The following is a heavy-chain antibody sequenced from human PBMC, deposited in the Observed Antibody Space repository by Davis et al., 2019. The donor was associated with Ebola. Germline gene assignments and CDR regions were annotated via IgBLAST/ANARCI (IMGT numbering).Heavy chain of an antibody. CDR2: IATGGDR. CDR1: GFTFNTYD. V-gene: IGHV3-13*01. Sequence: GESLKISCAAAGFTFNTYDMHWVRQGAGKGLEWVSTIATGGDRHYVDSVKGRFTISRDNSKNTLFLQMNSLGVEDTAVYYCAKYPSFYYAVGSNWFDPWGQGTLVTVSS. J-gene: IGHJ5*02. CDR3: AKYPSFYYAVGSNWFDP. D-gene: IGHD3-10*01.